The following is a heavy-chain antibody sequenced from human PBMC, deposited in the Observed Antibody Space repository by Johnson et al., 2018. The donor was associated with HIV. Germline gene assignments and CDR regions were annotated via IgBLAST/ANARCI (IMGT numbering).Heavy chain of an antibody. CDR3: ARDVASVYGSGDHAFDI. D-gene: IGHD3-10*01. J-gene: IGHJ3*02. V-gene: IGHV3-64*01. Sequence: VQLVESGGGVVQPGGSLRLSCAASGFIFSSYAMHWVRQAPGKGLQYVSAISSNGGSTYYANSVKGRFTISRDNSRNTLYLQMGRLRVEDMAVYYCARDVASVYGSGDHAFDIWGQGTMVTVSS. CDR2: ISSNGGST. CDR1: GFIFSSYA.